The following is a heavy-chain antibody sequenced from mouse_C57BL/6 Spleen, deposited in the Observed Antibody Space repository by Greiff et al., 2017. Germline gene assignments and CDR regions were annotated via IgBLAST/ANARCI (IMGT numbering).Heavy chain of an antibody. Sequence: EVHLVESGGDLVKPGGSLKLSCAASGFTFSSYGMSWVRQTPDKRLEWVATISSGGSYTYYPDSGKGRFTISRDNAKNTLYLQMSSLKSEDTAMYYCARRVTAQATARFAYWGQGTLVTVSA. D-gene: IGHD3-2*02. J-gene: IGHJ3*01. CDR2: ISSGGSYT. V-gene: IGHV5-6*01. CDR3: ARRVTAQATARFAY. CDR1: GFTFSSYG.